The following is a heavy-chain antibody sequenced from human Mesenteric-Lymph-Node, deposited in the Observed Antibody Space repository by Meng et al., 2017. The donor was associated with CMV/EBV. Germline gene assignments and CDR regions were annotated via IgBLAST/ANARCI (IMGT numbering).Heavy chain of an antibody. Sequence: GGSLRLSCAASGFTVSSNYMSWVRQAPGKGLEWVSVIYSGGSTYYADSVKGRFTISRDNAKNSLYLQMSSLRAEDTAIYYCAREGGGAYYYGSGSYFDYWGQGTLVTVSS. D-gene: IGHD3-10*01. CDR3: AREGGGAYYYGSGSYFDY. J-gene: IGHJ4*02. CDR2: IYSGGST. CDR1: GFTVSSNY. V-gene: IGHV3-53*01.